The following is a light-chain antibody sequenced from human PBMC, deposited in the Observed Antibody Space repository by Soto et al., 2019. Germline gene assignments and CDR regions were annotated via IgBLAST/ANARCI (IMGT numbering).Light chain of an antibody. Sequence: QSALTQPASVSGSPGQSITISCTGTSRDVGSYNLVSWYQQHPGKAPKLMIYEGSKRPSGVSNRFSGSKSGNTASLTISGLQAEDEADYYCCSYAGVRVFGGGTKLTVL. J-gene: IGLJ3*02. CDR1: SRDVGSYNL. CDR2: EGS. CDR3: CSYAGVRV. V-gene: IGLV2-23*01.